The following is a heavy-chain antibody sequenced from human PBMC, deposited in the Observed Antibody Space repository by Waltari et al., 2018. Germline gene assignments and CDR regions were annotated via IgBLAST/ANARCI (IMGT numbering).Heavy chain of an antibody. CDR2: MNRTSGST. Sequence: QVQLVQSGAEVKKPGASVKVSCKASGYSFTSYNINWVRQAAGQGLEWMGWMNRTSGSTGYAQKFQDRVTITRNTSICTAYMELRSLRSEDTAVYYCARDYGSGTYYYMDVWGKGTTVTVSS. V-gene: IGHV1-8*03. J-gene: IGHJ6*03. CDR3: ARDYGSGTYYYMDV. CDR1: GYSFTSYN. D-gene: IGHD3-10*01.